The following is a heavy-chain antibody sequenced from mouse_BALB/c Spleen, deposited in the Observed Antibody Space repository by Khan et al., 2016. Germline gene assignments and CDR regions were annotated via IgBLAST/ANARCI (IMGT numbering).Heavy chain of an antibody. V-gene: IGHV2-5*01. D-gene: IGHD2-4*01. J-gene: IGHJ4*01. CDR2: IWRGGST. CDR3: ATCLITTAYYYALDC. Sequence: QVQLQQSGPGLVQPSQSLSITCTVYGFSLTSLGVHRVRPSPGKGLEWLGVIWRGGSTDYNTAFMSRLSFTKDNSNSQVLFKMNSLQADHTAIYPCATCLITTAYYYALDCWGRGASVTVST. CDR1: GFSLTSLG.